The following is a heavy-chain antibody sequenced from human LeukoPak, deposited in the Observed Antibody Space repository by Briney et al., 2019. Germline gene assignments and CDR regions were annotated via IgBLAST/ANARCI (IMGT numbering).Heavy chain of an antibody. J-gene: IGHJ4*02. CDR1: GYTFTGYY. Sequence: ASVKVSCKASGYTFTGYYMHWVRQAPGQGLEWMGWINPNSGGTNYAQKFQGRVTMTRDTSISTAYMELSRLRSDDTAVYYCARWYPRSDPTFDYWGQGTLVTVSS. V-gene: IGHV1-2*02. CDR2: INPNSGGT. CDR3: ARWYPRSDPTFDY. D-gene: IGHD6-13*01.